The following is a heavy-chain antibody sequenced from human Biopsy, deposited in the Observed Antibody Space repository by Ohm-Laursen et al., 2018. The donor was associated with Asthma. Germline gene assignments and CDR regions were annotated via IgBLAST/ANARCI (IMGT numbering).Heavy chain of an antibody. V-gene: IGHV1-3*01. D-gene: IGHD3-9*01. CDR1: GYTFINYA. J-gene: IGHJ3*02. CDR2: INAANGNT. Sequence: ASVKVSCKASGYTFINYAIHWVRQSPGHSLEWMGWINAANGNTKYSQKFQGRLTISRDTSASTAYMDLSSLRSEDTAVYYCARTYFDFLTGQVHDAFAMWGQGTMVTVSS. CDR3: ARTYFDFLTGQVHDAFAM.